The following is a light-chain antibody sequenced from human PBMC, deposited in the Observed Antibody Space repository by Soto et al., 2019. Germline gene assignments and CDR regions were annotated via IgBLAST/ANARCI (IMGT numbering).Light chain of an antibody. CDR2: GSS. V-gene: IGKV1-39*01. CDR3: QQSSSMGLT. J-gene: IGKJ3*01. CDR1: QTIGSY. Sequence: DIQMTQSPSSLSASVGGRVTITCRASQTIGSYLNWYRPKPGTAPKVLIYGSSSLYSGVPSRFSPSGSGTGFILAISSLQPEDSATYFCQQSSSMGLTFGPGRIVDI.